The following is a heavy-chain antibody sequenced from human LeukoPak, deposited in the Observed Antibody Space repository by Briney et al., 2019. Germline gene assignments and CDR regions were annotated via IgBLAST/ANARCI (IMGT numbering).Heavy chain of an antibody. CDR3: AGGGDHYDFWSGYPPPFDY. CDR1: GFTFSSYS. D-gene: IGHD3-3*01. Sequence: GGSLRLSCAASGFTFSSYSMNWVRQAPGKGLEWVSSISSSSSYIYYADSVKGRFTISRDNAKNSLYLQMNSLRAEDTAVYYCAGGGDHYDFWSGYPPPFDYWGQGTLVTVSS. CDR2: ISSSSSYI. V-gene: IGHV3-21*01. J-gene: IGHJ4*02.